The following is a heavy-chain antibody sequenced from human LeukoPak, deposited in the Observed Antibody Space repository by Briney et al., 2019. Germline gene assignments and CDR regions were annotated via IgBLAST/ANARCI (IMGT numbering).Heavy chain of an antibody. CDR3: AREGSSSWYDGLDY. D-gene: IGHD6-13*01. V-gene: IGHV7-4-1*02. Sequence: GASVKVSCKASGYTFTSYAMNWVRQAPGQGLEWMGWINTNTGNPTYAQGFTGRFVFSLDTSVSTAYLQISSLKAEDTAVYYCAREGSSSWYDGLDYWGQGTLVTVSS. CDR1: GYTFTSYA. CDR2: INTNTGNP. J-gene: IGHJ4*02.